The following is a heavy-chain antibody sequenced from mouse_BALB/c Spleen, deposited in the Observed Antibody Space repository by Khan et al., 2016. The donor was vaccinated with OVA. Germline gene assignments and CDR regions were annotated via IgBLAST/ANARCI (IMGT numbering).Heavy chain of an antibody. CDR3: TRSILLYFDY. CDR1: GFNIKDYY. V-gene: IGHV14-1*02. J-gene: IGHJ2*01. CDR2: IDPENGNS. Sequence: MQLQQPGAELVRPGALVKLSCKGSGFNIKDYYMQWVKQRPEQGLEWIGWIDPENGNSIYDPKFQGKASITADTSSNTAYLQLSRLTSEDHAVYYCTRSILLYFDYWGQGTTLTVSS. D-gene: IGHD2-3*01.